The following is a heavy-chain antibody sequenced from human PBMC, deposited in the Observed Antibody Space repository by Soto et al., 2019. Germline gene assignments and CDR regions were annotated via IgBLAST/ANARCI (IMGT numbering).Heavy chain of an antibody. CDR1: GDSVSSNSAA. D-gene: IGHD1-1*01. J-gene: IGHJ4*02. V-gene: IGHV6-1*01. CDR3: ARDRYANTYFDY. Sequence: SQTLSLTCAISGDSVSSNSAAWNWIRQSPSRGLEWLGRTYYRSKWYNDYAVSVKSRITINPDTSRNQFSLQLNSVTPEDTAVYFCARDRYANTYFDYWGQGTLVTVPQ. CDR2: TYYRSKWYN.